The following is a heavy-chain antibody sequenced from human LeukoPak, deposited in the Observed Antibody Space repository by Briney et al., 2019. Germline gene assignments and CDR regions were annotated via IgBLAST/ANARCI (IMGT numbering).Heavy chain of an antibody. CDR3: ARGLKEYSSSWYY. V-gene: IGHV4-34*01. CDR1: GGSFSGYY. CDR2: INHSGST. D-gene: IGHD6-13*01. J-gene: IGHJ4*02. Sequence: PSETLSLTCAVYGGSFSGYYWSWIRQPPGKGLEWIGEINHSGSTNYNPSLKSQVTISVDTSKNQFSLKLSSVTAADTAVYYCARGLKEYSSSWYYWGQGTLVTVSS.